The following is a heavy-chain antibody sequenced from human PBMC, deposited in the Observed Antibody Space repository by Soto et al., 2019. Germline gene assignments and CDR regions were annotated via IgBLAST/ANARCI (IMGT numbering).Heavy chain of an antibody. J-gene: IGHJ3*02. V-gene: IGHV1-18*01. CDR2: ISAYNGNT. D-gene: IGHD3-9*01. CDR1: GYTFTSYG. Sequence: GASVKVSCKASGYTFTSYGISWVRQAPGQGLEWMGWISAYNGNTNYAQKLQGRVTMTTDTSTSTAYMELRSLRSDDTAVYYCARPNDILTGTDAFDIWGQGTMVTVSS. CDR3: ARPNDILTGTDAFDI.